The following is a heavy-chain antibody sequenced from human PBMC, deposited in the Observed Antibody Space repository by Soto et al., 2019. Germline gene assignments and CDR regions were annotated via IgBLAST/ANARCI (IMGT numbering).Heavy chain of an antibody. CDR2: IYWNDDK. Sequence: SGPTLVNPTQTLTLTCTFSGFSLSTSGVGVGWIRQPPGEALEWLALIYWNDDKRYSPSLKSRLTITKDTSKNQVVLTMTNMDPVDTATYYCAHSAANIVVVPAAIWSYGMDVWGQGTTVTVSS. D-gene: IGHD2-2*02. CDR1: GFSLSTSGVG. V-gene: IGHV2-5*01. J-gene: IGHJ6*02. CDR3: AHSAANIVVVPAAIWSYGMDV.